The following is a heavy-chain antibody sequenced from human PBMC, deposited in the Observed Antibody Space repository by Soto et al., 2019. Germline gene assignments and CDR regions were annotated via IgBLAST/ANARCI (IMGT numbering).Heavy chain of an antibody. CDR3: ARRGRSIAAAGQDFDY. J-gene: IGHJ4*02. V-gene: IGHV5-51*01. D-gene: IGHD6-13*01. CDR1: GYSFTSYW. Sequence: GESLKISCKGSGYSFTSYWIGWVRQMPGKGLEWMGIIYPGDSDTRYSPSFQGQVTISADKSISTAYLQWSSLKASDTAMYYCARRGRSIAAAGQDFDYWGQGTLVTVSS. CDR2: IYPGDSDT.